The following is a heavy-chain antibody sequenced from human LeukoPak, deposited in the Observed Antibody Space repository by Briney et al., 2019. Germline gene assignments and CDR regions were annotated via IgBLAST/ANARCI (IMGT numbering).Heavy chain of an antibody. CDR2: IWYDGSNK. V-gene: IGHV3-33*01. Sequence: GSLRLSCAASGFTFSSYGMHWVRQAPGKGLEWVAVIWYDGSNKYYADSVKGRFTISRDNAKNTLYLQMNSLRVEDTAVYYCARFSPPPTWGQGTLVTVSS. J-gene: IGHJ4*02. CDR1: GFTFSSYG. CDR3: ARFSPPPT.